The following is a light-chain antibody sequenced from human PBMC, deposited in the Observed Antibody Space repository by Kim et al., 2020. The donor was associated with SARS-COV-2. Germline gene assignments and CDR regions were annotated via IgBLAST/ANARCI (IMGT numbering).Light chain of an antibody. CDR3: KSYTSLNTGV. CDR2: DVS. CDR1: SSDVGGYDY. Sequence: GQSITISCSETSSDVGGYDYVSWDQQHPGKAPKLIIFDVSRRPSGVSTRFSGSKSGNTASLTISGLQAEDEADYYCKSYTSLNTGVFGGGTQLTVL. J-gene: IGLJ3*02. V-gene: IGLV2-14*04.